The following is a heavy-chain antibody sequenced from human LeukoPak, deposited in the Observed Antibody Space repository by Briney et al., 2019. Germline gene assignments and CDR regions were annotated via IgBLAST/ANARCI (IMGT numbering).Heavy chain of an antibody. J-gene: IGHJ5*02. D-gene: IGHD2-15*01. CDR2: IGTAGDT. V-gene: IGHV3-13*01. CDR3: ARGVGVGPPFDP. CDR1: GFTFSSYD. Sequence: GGSLRLSCAASGFTFSSYDMHWVRQATGKGLEWVSAIGTAGDTYYPGSVKGRFTISRENAKNSLYLQMNSLRAGDTAVYYCARGVGVGPPFDPWGQGTLVTVSS.